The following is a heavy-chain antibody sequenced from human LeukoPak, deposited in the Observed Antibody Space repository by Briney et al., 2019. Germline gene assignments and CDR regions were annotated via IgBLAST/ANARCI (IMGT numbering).Heavy chain of an antibody. J-gene: IGHJ4*02. V-gene: IGHV3-53*01. D-gene: IGHD6-13*01. CDR1: GFTVSSIY. CDR3: ARASTIGAAGLFDF. Sequence: PGGSLRLSCAASGFTVSSIYMNWVRQAPGEGLEWVSVIYSGGTTYYADSVKGRFTISRDNSKNTLYLQMNRLRVEDTAVYFCARASTIGAAGLFDFWGQGTLVTVSS. CDR2: IYSGGTT.